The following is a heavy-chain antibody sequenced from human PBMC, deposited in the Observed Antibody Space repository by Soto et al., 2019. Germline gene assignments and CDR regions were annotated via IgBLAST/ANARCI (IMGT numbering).Heavy chain of an antibody. Sequence: PSETLSLTCTVSGGSISSGDYYWSWIRQPPGKGPEWIGYISYRGSTYYNPSLKSRVSISADTSKNQFSLKLSSVTAADTAVYYCARGHKISGYYSFDYWGQGTLVTVSS. V-gene: IGHV4-30-4*01. D-gene: IGHD3-22*01. J-gene: IGHJ4*02. CDR1: GGSISSGDYY. CDR2: ISYRGST. CDR3: ARGHKISGYYSFDY.